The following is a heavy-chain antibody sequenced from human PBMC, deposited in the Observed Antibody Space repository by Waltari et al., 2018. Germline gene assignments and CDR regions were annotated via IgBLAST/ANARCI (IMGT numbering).Heavy chain of an antibody. CDR3: ARQGTTVTTGAFDY. J-gene: IGHJ4*02. CDR2: IYHSGST. V-gene: IGHV4-38-2*01. Sequence: QVQLQESGPGLVKPSEPLSLTCAVSGYSISSGSYWCCIRQPPGKGLEWIGSIYHSGSTYYNPSLKSRVTISVDTSKNQFSLKLSSVTAADTAVYYCARQGTTVTTGAFDYWGQGTLVTVSS. CDR1: GYSISSGSY. D-gene: IGHD4-17*01.